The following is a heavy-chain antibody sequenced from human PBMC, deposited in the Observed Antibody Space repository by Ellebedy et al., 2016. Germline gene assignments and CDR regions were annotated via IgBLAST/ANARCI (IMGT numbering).Heavy chain of an antibody. CDR2: MNPNSGNT. Sequence: ASVKVSCKASGYIFTGYVFMHWVRQAPGQGLEWMGWMNPNSGNTGYAQKFQGRVTMTRNPSISTAYMELSSLRSEETAVYYCAAGIAALDVWGQGTTVTVSS. CDR3: AAGIAALDV. CDR1: GYIFTGYVF. D-gene: IGHD6-13*01. J-gene: IGHJ6*02. V-gene: IGHV1-8*02.